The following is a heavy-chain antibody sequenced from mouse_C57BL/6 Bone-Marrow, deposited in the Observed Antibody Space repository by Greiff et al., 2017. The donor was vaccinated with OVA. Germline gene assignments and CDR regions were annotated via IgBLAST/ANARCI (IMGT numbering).Heavy chain of an antibody. J-gene: IGHJ3*01. CDR2: IDPKDDDT. Sequence: EVQLQQSGAELVRPGASVKLSCTASGFNIKDYYMHWVKQRPEQGLEWIGRIDPKDDDTEYAQKFQGKATMTAATSSNTAYLLLSCLTSEDTAVYYCTTDDYPWFAYWGQGTLVTVSA. CDR1: GFNIKDYY. CDR3: TTDDYPWFAY. D-gene: IGHD2-4*01. V-gene: IGHV14-1*01.